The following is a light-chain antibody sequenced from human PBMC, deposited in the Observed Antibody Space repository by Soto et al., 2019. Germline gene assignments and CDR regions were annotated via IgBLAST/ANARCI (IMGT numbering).Light chain of an antibody. Sequence: EIVMTQSPATLSVPPGDRATLSCRASESVRSNLAWYQQKPGQAPRLLIHGASIRAADIPARFSGSGSGTQFTLTISTVQYEDFAVYYCQQYYDWPTITFGQGTRLE. V-gene: IGKV3-15*01. CDR1: ESVRSN. CDR2: GAS. CDR3: QQYYDWPTIT. J-gene: IGKJ5*01.